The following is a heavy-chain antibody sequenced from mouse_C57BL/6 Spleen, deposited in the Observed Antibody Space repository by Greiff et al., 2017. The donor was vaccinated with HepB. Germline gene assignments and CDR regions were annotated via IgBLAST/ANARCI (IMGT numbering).Heavy chain of an antibody. J-gene: IGHJ2*01. CDR1: GFTFSSYT. Sequence: EVNVVESGGGLVKPGGSLKLSCAASGFTFSSYTMSWVRQTPEKRLEWVATISGGGGNTYYPDSVKGRFTITRDNAKNTLYLQMSSLRSEDTALYYCARYYYFDYWGQGTTLTVSS. CDR3: ARYYYFDY. V-gene: IGHV5-9*01. CDR2: ISGGGGNT.